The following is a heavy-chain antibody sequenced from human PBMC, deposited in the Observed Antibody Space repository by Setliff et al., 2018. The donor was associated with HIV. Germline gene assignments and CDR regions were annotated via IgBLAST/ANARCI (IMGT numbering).Heavy chain of an antibody. CDR2: IGGSDAST. V-gene: IGHV3-23*01. Sequence: GGSLRLSCVASGFTFNIYAMSWVRQAPGKGLEWVSTIGGSDASTNYADSVKGRFSISRDNSKNTLYLQMNSLGAEDTAVYYCARDKGIAVAGRLDYWGQGTLVTVSS. CDR1: GFTFNIYA. D-gene: IGHD6-19*01. CDR3: ARDKGIAVAGRLDY. J-gene: IGHJ4*02.